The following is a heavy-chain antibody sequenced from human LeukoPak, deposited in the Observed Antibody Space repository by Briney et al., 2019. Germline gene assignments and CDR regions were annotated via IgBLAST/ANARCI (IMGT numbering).Heavy chain of an antibody. CDR3: TSSYSSGWYVFGY. CDR2: IYSGGST. Sequence: GGSLRLSCAASGFTVSSNYMSWVRQAPGKGLEWVSVIYSGGSTYYADSVKGRFTISRDNSKNTLYLQMNSLRAEDTAVYYCTSSYSSGWYVFGYWGQGTLVTVSS. V-gene: IGHV3-53*01. J-gene: IGHJ4*02. CDR1: GFTVSSNY. D-gene: IGHD6-19*01.